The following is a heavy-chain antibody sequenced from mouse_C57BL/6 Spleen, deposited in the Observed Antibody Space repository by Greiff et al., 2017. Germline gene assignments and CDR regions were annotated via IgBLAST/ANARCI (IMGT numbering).Heavy chain of an antibody. Sequence: EVKLVESGEGLVKPGGSLKLSCAASGFTFSSYAMSWVRQTPEKRLEWVAYISSGGDYLYYADTVKGRFTNSRDNARNTLYLQMRSLKSEDTAMYYCTREGSSLYYFDYWGQGTTLTVSS. CDR3: TREGSSLYYFDY. D-gene: IGHD1-1*01. V-gene: IGHV5-9-1*02. J-gene: IGHJ2*01. CDR2: ISSGGDYL. CDR1: GFTFSSYA.